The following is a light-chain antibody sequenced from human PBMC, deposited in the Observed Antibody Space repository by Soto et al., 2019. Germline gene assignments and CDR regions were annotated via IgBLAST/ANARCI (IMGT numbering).Light chain of an antibody. CDR2: GAC. J-gene: IGKJ4*01. CDR1: QSVSSH. V-gene: IGKV3-15*01. Sequence: EVVMAQSPATLSVSPGERATLSCRASQSVSSHLVWYQQKPGQSPRLLIFGACTRATGIPARFSGRGSGTDFPPPIPSLQSDDFAAYYCQHYKSWHLTLGGGT. CDR3: QHYKSWHLT.